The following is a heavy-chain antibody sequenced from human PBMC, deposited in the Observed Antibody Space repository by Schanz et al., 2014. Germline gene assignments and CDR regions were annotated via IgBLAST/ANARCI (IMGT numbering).Heavy chain of an antibody. V-gene: IGHV3-23*01. CDR2: MSGSGSTA. CDR1: GFTFFSIFV. CDR3: ARDLYNYGIFDS. D-gene: IGHD3-16*01. J-gene: IGHJ5*01. Sequence: EVQLLESGGGLVQPGGSLRLSCAASGFTFFSIFVMSCVRQAPGKGLEWVSGMSGSGSTADYAYSVKGQFTISRDNSRKTLYLQMNSLRADDTAVYYCARDLYNYGIFDSWGQGTLVTVSS.